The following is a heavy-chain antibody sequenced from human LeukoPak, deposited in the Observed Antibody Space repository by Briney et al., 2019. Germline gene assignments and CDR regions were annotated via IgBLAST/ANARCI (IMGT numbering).Heavy chain of an antibody. CDR1: GFTFSSYS. CDR3: ARDSTRRGTGEGFDY. CDR2: ISSRSSTI. Sequence: GGSLRLSCAASGFTFSSYSMNWVRQAPGKGLEWVSYISSRSSTIYYADSVKGRFTISRDNAKNSLYLQMNSLRAEDTAVYYCARDSTRRGTGEGFDYWGQGTLVTVSS. J-gene: IGHJ4*02. V-gene: IGHV3-48*04. D-gene: IGHD3-16*01.